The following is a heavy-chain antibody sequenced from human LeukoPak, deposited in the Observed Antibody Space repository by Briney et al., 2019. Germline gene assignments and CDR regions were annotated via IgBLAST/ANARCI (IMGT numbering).Heavy chain of an antibody. V-gene: IGHV1-69*13. J-gene: IGHJ4*02. CDR3: AREWGHDSSGYYYAY. CDR2: IIPIFGTA. Sequence: ASVRVSCKASGGTFSSYTISWVRQAPGQGLEWMGGIIPIFGTANYAQKFQGRVTITADESTSTAYMELSSLRSEDTAVYHCAREWGHDSSGYYYAYWGQGTLVTVSS. CDR1: GGTFSSYT. D-gene: IGHD3-22*01.